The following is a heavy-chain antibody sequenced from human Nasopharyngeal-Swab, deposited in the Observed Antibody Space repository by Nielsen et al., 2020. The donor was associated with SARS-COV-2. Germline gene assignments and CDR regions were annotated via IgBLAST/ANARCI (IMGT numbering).Heavy chain of an antibody. D-gene: IGHD3-16*02. Sequence: SETLSLTCAVYGGSFSGYYWSWIRQPPGKGLEWIGEINHSGSTNYNPSLKSRVTISVDTSKNQCSLKLSSVTAADTAVYYCARGLVNDYVWGSYRPGYYYYYMDVWGKGTTVTVSS. CDR1: GGSFSGYY. V-gene: IGHV4-34*01. J-gene: IGHJ6*03. CDR2: INHSGST. CDR3: ARGLVNDYVWGSYRPGYYYYYMDV.